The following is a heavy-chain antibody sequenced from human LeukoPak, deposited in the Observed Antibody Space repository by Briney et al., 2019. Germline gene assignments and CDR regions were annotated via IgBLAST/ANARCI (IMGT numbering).Heavy chain of an antibody. Sequence: PGGSLRLSCAASGFTFSNFAMSWVRQAPGKGLEWVSAISGSGGSTYYADSVKGRFTISRDNSKNTLYLQMNSLRAEDTAVYYCARLIQLWLGDFDYWGQGTLVTVSS. V-gene: IGHV3-23*01. J-gene: IGHJ4*02. CDR2: ISGSGGST. CDR3: ARLIQLWLGDFDY. D-gene: IGHD5-18*01. CDR1: GFTFSNFA.